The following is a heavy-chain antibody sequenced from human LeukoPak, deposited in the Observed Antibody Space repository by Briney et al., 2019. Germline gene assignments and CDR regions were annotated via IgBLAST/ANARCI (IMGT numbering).Heavy chain of an antibody. CDR1: GYTFTSYA. CDR2: INAGNGNT. CDR3: AREGIVNINCFDP. J-gene: IGHJ5*02. D-gene: IGHD2/OR15-2a*01. Sequence: GASVKVSCKASGYTFTSYAMHWVRQAPGQRLEWMGWINAGNGNTKYSQKFQGRVTITRDTSASTAYMELSSLRSEDTAVYYCAREGIVNINCFDPWGQGTLVTVSS. V-gene: IGHV1-3*01.